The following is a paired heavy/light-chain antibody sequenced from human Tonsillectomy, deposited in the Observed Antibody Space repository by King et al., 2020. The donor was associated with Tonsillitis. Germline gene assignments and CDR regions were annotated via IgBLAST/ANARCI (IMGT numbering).Heavy chain of an antibody. V-gene: IGHV4-30-4*07. J-gene: IGHJ3*02. CDR1: GGSMTSGGYS. CDR2: ISYRGNT. CDR3: ARVFGLKAGTHVFDI. D-gene: IGHD3-10*02. Sequence: QVQLHESGPGLVKPSQTLSLTCTVSGGSMTSGGYSWSWIRQPPGKGLEWIGDISYRGNTDYNPSLENRPTLFLDTSKSQFSLSLTSVTAADTAVYFCARVFGLKAGTHVFDIWGQGTMVTVSS.
Light chain of an antibody. Sequence: QAVLSQPSTLSASPGASVSLTCILRSGVTVDTATIYWYQQKPGSPPRYLLRYRSASDKQQGAGVPSRFSGSKDASANAGFLGISELQSEDEADYYCMIWHNTAVVFGGGTKLTVL. CDR3: MIWHNTAVV. CDR2: YRSASDK. CDR1: SGVTVDTAT. V-gene: IGLV5-45*02. J-gene: IGLJ2*01.